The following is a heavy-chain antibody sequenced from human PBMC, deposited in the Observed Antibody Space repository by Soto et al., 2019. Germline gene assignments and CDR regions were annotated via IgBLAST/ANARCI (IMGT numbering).Heavy chain of an antibody. J-gene: IGHJ5*02. CDR1: GYTFTSYD. D-gene: IGHD3-10*01. CDR3: ARDKAGVLLWFVQRQGGHWFHP. Sequence: ASVRVSWKASGYTFTSYDINWVRQATGQGLEWMGWMNPNSGNTGYAQKFQGRVTMTRNTSISTAYMELSSLRSEDTAVYYCARDKAGVLLWFVQRQGGHWFHPCCHGPRVTV. CDR2: MNPNSGNT. V-gene: IGHV1-8*01.